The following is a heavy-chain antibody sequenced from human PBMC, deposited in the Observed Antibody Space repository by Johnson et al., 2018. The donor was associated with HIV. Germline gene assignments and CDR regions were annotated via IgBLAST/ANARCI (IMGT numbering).Heavy chain of an antibody. CDR1: GFTFSNYG. CDR2: IRHDGNNK. Sequence: QVQLVESGGGVVQPGGSRRLSCAAFGFTFSNYGMHWVRLAPGKGLEWVAFIRHDGNNKYYADSVKGRFTISRDNSKNTLYLQMNSLRAEDTAVYYCARDTAMVHDAFDIWGQGTMVTVSS. J-gene: IGHJ3*02. V-gene: IGHV3-30*02. CDR3: ARDTAMVHDAFDI. D-gene: IGHD5-18*01.